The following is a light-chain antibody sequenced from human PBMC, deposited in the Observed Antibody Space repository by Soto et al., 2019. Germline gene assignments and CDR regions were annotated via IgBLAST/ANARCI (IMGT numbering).Light chain of an antibody. J-gene: IGLJ1*01. CDR2: EVS. Sequence: QSALTQPASVFGSPGQSITFSCTGTTSDVGGYNFVSWYQQHPGKAPKLMIYEVSSRPSGVSNRFSGSKSGNTASLTTSGLQPEDEADYYCSSYTTSSTVVFGTGTQLTVL. CDR1: TSDVGGYNF. V-gene: IGLV2-14*03. CDR3: SSYTTSSTVV.